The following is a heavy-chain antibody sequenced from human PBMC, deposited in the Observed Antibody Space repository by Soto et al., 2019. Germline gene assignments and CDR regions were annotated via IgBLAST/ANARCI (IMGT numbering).Heavy chain of an antibody. CDR3: ARDLWGYCGTDCYPLDV. D-gene: IGHD2-21*02. V-gene: IGHV4-31*03. Sequence: TLSLTCTVSGGAISTGGFYWSWIRQHPGKGLEWIGDIYYSGYTNYNPSLKGRVSISVDKSKNQFSLKLSSVTAADTAVYYCARDLWGYCGTDCYPLDVWGQGTTVTVSS. CDR1: GGAISTGGFY. J-gene: IGHJ6*02. CDR2: IYYSGYT.